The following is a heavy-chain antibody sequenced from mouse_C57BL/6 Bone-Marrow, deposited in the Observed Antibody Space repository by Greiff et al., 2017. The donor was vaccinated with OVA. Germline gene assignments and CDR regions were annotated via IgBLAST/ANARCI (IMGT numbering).Heavy chain of an antibody. Sequence: QVQLQQPGAELVKPAASVKMSCKASGYTFTSSWITWVKQRPGQGLEWIGDLYPGSGSTKYNEKFKSKATLTVDKSSSTAYMQLSSLTSEESAVKYCAKTRRDCDYRGQGTTLTGSS. CDR2: LYPGSGST. CDR3: AKTRRDCDY. CDR1: GYTFTSSW. J-gene: IGHJ2*01. V-gene: IGHV1-55*01.